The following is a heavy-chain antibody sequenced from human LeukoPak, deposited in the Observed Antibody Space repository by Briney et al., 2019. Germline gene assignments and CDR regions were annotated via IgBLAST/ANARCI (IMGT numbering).Heavy chain of an antibody. Sequence: GGSLRLSCAASGFTVSSNYMSWVRQAPGKGLEWVSAISGSGGSTYYADSVKGRFTISRDNSKNTLYLQMNSLRAEDTAVYYCAKGWSRARYHDAFDIWGQGTMVTVSS. CDR2: ISGSGGST. D-gene: IGHD2-15*01. CDR1: GFTVSSNY. CDR3: AKGWSRARYHDAFDI. J-gene: IGHJ3*02. V-gene: IGHV3-23*01.